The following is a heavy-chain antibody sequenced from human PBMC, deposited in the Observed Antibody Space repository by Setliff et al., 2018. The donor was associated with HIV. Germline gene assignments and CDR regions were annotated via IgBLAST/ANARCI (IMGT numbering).Heavy chain of an antibody. CDR3: AREITYDYVWGSFRQGAFDI. CDR1: GGSISSYY. V-gene: IGHV4-59*01. J-gene: IGHJ3*02. CDR2: IYYSGST. D-gene: IGHD3-16*01. Sequence: NPSLTCTVSGGSISSYYWSWIRQPPGKGLEWIGYIYYSGSTNYNPSLKSRVTISVDTPRNHFSLKLISVTAADTAVYYCAREITYDYVWGSFRQGAFDIWGQGTLVTVSS.